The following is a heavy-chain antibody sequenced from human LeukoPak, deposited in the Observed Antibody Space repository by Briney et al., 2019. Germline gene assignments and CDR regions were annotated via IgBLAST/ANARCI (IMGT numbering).Heavy chain of an antibody. J-gene: IGHJ3*02. CDR3: ARDREWYSSRWDAFDI. Sequence: PGGSLRLSCAASGFTFSSYGMHWVRQAPGKGLEWVAFIRYDGSNKYYADSVKGRFTISRDNSKNTLYLQMNSLRAEDTAVHYCARDREWYSSRWDAFDIWGQGTMVTVSS. D-gene: IGHD6-13*01. CDR2: IRYDGSNK. CDR1: GFTFSSYG. V-gene: IGHV3-30*02.